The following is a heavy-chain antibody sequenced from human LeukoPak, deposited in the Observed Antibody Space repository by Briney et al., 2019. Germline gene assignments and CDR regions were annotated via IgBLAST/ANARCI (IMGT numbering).Heavy chain of an antibody. V-gene: IGHV1-18*01. Sequence: ASVKVSCKASGYTFTSYGISWVRQAPGQGLEWMGWISAYNGNTNYAQKLQGRVTMTTDTSTSTAYMELRSLRSDNTAVYYCVICYSVVGAFGIWGQGTMVTVSS. D-gene: IGHD2-21*01. CDR2: ISAYNGNT. J-gene: IGHJ3*02. CDR3: VICYSVVGAFGI. CDR1: GYTFTSYG.